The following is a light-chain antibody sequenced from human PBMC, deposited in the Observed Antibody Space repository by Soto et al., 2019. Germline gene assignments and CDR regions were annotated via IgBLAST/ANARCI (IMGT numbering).Light chain of an antibody. CDR1: QSVTSDY. J-gene: IGKJ1*01. CDR2: GAS. CDR3: QQYRDSPRT. V-gene: IGKV3-20*01. Sequence: DIVLTQAPGTMSLSPGDRATLSCRANQSVTSDYLAWYQQKPGQAPRLLIYGASSRATAIPDRFSGSGSGTDFTLIISRLEPADFAVYYCQQYRDSPRTFGQGTKVDIK.